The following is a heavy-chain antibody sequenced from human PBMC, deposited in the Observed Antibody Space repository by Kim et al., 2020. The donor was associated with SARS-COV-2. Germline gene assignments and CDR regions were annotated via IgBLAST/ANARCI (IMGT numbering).Heavy chain of an antibody. J-gene: IGHJ5*02. V-gene: IGHV3-53*01. CDR3: MRGHWGDTPS. CDR1: GFIVTNHY. Sequence: GGSLRLSCAASGFIVTNHYLTWVRQAPGKGLEWLSMINIDGTTYYADSVRGRFTISRDTSEKTLYLQMNNLRAEDTAIYFCMRGHWGDTPSWGQGTRVTISS. D-gene: IGHD7-27*01. CDR2: INIDGTT.